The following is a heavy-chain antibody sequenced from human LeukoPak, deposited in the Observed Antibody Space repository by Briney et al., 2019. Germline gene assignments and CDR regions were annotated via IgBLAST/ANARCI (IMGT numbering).Heavy chain of an antibody. D-gene: IGHD3-3*01. CDR3: ARELRNDFWSGYFVY. CDR2: IIPIFGTA. Sequence: SVKVSCKASGGTFSSYAISWVRQAPGQGLEWMGGIIPIFGTANYAQKFQGRVTITADKSTSTAYMELSSLRSEDTAVYYCARELRNDFWSGYFVYWGQGTLVTVSS. V-gene: IGHV1-69*06. CDR1: GGTFSSYA. J-gene: IGHJ4*02.